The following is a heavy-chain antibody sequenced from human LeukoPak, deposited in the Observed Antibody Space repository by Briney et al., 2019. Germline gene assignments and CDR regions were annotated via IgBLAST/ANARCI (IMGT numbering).Heavy chain of an antibody. CDR2: VRSKANTYAT. D-gene: IGHD1-26*01. J-gene: IGHJ5*02. V-gene: IGHV3-73*01. CDR1: GFSFSGSA. CDR3: LSSGSFSGFDP. Sequence: GGSLRLSCEASGFSFSGSAMHWVRQASGKGLEWVGRVRSKANTYATAYAAPVKGRFTISRDDSKNTAYLQMNSLKTEDTAVYYCLSSGSFSGFDPWGQGTLVTVSS.